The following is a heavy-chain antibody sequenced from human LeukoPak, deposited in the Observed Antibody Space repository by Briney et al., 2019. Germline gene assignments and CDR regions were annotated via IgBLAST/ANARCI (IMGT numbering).Heavy chain of an antibody. CDR3: ARESGSGYYDDS. Sequence: NPGGSLRLSCVASRFTFSDYDMTWMRQAPGKGLEWLAYISSGGDTIYYADSARGRFIISRDNAEKSLFLQMNSLRVDDTAVYYCARESGSGYYDDSWGPGTLVTVSS. D-gene: IGHD3-3*01. V-gene: IGHV3-11*04. CDR1: RFTFSDYD. CDR2: ISSGGDTI. J-gene: IGHJ5*01.